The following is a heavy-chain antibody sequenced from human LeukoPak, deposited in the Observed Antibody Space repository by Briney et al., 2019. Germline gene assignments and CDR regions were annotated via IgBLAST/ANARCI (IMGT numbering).Heavy chain of an antibody. CDR2: IKSKTDGETT. CDR3: TTETVNLVRGVNDY. V-gene: IGHV3-15*01. CDR1: GSTFSNAW. Sequence: PGGSLRLSCAASGSTFSNAWMSWVRQPPGKGLEWVGRIKSKTDGETTDYAAPVKGRFTVSRDDSKATLYLQMNSLKTEDTALYYCTTETVNLVRGVNDYWGQGTLVTVSS. J-gene: IGHJ4*02. D-gene: IGHD3-10*01.